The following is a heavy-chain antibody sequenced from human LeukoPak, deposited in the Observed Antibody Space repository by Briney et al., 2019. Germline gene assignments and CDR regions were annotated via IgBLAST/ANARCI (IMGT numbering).Heavy chain of an antibody. V-gene: IGHV4-31*03. D-gene: IGHD6-19*01. CDR3: ARVSANGWPYYYDGMDV. CDR2: IYYSGST. Sequence: SETLSLTCTVSGGSISSGGYYWSWIRQHPGKGLEWIGYIYYSGSTYYNPSLKSRVTISVDTSKNQFSLKLSSVTAADTAVYYCARVSANGWPYYYDGMDVWGQGTTVTVSS. J-gene: IGHJ6*02. CDR1: GGSISSGGYY.